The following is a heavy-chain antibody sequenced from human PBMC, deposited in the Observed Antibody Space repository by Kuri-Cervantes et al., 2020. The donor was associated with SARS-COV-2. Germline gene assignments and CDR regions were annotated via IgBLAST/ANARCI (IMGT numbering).Heavy chain of an antibody. V-gene: IGHV1-2*04. CDR2: INPNSGDT. CDR1: GGTFTGYY. Sequence: ASVKVSCKASGGTFTGYYMHWVRQAPGQGLEWMGWINPNSGDTNYAQNFQGWVTMTRDTSISTAYMELSRLRSDDTAVYYCATSGTSTDHYFDYWGQGTLVTVSS. J-gene: IGHJ4*02. CDR3: ATSGTSTDHYFDY. D-gene: IGHD1-14*01.